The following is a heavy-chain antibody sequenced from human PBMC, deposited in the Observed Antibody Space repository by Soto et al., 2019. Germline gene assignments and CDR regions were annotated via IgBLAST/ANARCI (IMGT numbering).Heavy chain of an antibody. D-gene: IGHD2-15*01. CDR2: IYYSGST. J-gene: IGHJ6*02. CDR3: ARGHFGVVVAARTYYYYGMDV. V-gene: IGHV4-59*12. CDR1: GVSMSSYY. Sequence: PSETLSLTCTVSGVSMSSYYWSWIRQPPGKGLEWIGDIYYSGSTNYNPSLKSRVTISVDTSKNQFSLKLSSVTAADTAVYYCARGHFGVVVAARTYYYYGMDVWAQGTTVTVSS.